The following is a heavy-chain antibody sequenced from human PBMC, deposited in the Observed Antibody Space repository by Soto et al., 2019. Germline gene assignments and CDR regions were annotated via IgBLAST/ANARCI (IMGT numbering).Heavy chain of an antibody. D-gene: IGHD5-18*01. CDR3: ARRGQRYGGPFQKNWFDP. CDR1: GGSISSYY. J-gene: IGHJ5*02. Sequence: PSETLSLTCTVSGGSISSYYWSWIRQPPGKGLEWIGYIYYSGSTNYNPSLKSRVTISVDTSKNQFSLKLSSVTAADTAVYYCARRGQRYGGPFQKNWFDPWGQGTRVTVSS. V-gene: IGHV4-59*01. CDR2: IYYSGST.